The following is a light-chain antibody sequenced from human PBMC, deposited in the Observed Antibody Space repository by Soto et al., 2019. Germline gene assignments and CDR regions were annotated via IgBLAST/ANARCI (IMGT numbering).Light chain of an antibody. V-gene: IGLV2-14*01. Sequence: QSALTQPASVSGSPGQSITISCTGTSSNVGGYNYVSWYQLHPGNAPKLMIYEVSNRPSGASTLFSGTKSGNTASLTSSWLQAEDEADYYCGSFTSINTGVFGGGTQLTVL. CDR2: EVS. J-gene: IGLJ3*02. CDR1: SSNVGGYNY. CDR3: GSFTSINTGV.